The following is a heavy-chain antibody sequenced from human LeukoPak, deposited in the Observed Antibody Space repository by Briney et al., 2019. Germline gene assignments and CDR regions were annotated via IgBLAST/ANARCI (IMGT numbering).Heavy chain of an antibody. J-gene: IGHJ4*02. CDR3: ARLRYVDPTVAPHY. V-gene: IGHV5-51*01. CDR1: GYSFTTYW. CDR2: IYPGDSES. Sequence: GESLKISCKGSGYSFTTYWIGWVRQMPGKGLEWMGIIYPGDSESRHSPSFQGQVTISADKSISTAYLQWSSLKASDTAMYYCARLRYVDPTVAPHYWGQGTLLTVSS. D-gene: IGHD6-19*01.